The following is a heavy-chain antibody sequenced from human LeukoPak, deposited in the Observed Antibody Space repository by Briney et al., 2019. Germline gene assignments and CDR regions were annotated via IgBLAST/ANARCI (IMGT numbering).Heavy chain of an antibody. D-gene: IGHD3-10*01. Sequence: GGSLRLSCAASGFTFDDYGMSWVRQAPGKGLEWVSGINWNGGSTGYADSVKGRFTISRDNAKNSLYLQMNSLRAEDTALYHCAREHYYGSGSYYPPFDYWGQGTLVTVSS. CDR2: INWNGGST. CDR3: AREHYYGSGSYYPPFDY. V-gene: IGHV3-20*01. CDR1: GFTFDDYG. J-gene: IGHJ4*02.